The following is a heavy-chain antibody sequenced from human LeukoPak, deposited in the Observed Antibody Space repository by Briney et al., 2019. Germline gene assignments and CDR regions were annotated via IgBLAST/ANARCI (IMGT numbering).Heavy chain of an antibody. V-gene: IGHV3-23*01. CDR1: GFTFSTYP. Sequence: SGGSLRLSCAASGFTFSTYPMSWVRQTPGKGLEMVSVISGRANARYYAESVKGRFTISRDNSRNTLYLQMNTLRAEDTAVYYCAPHPGAAADYWGQGTLVTVSS. CDR2: ISGRANAR. CDR3: APHPGAAADY. J-gene: IGHJ4*02. D-gene: IGHD2-15*01.